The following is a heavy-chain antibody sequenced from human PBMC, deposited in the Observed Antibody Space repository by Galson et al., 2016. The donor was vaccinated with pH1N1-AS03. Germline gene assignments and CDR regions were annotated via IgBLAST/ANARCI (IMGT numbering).Heavy chain of an antibody. CDR3: ARVSAGLTGYYYAMDV. V-gene: IGHV1-46*01. CDR1: GYTFTSYY. Sequence: SVKVSCKASGYTFTSYYIHWVRQAPGQGREWMGIINPSDGNTNYAQRFQGRVTMTRDTSTSTVYMELSSLKSDDTAVYYCARVSAGLTGYYYAMDVWVQGTTVTVSS. J-gene: IGHJ6*02. CDR2: INPSDGNT. D-gene: IGHD4/OR15-4a*01.